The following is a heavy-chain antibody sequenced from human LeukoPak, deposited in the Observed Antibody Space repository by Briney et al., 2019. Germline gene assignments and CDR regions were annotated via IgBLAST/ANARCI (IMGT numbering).Heavy chain of an antibody. V-gene: IGHV4-59*01. Sequence: SETLSLICNVPGDSINNYYWSWARQPPGKGLEWIGYIYYSGSTNYNPTLKSRVTISKDPSKKQVALKLTSVTAADTAVYYCARGSNWLDPWGQGTLVTVSS. J-gene: IGHJ5*02. D-gene: IGHD6-6*01. CDR2: IYYSGST. CDR1: GDSINNYY. CDR3: ARGSNWLDP.